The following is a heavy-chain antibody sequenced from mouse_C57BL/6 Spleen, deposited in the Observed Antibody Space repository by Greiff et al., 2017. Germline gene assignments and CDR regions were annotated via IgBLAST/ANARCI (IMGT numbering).Heavy chain of an antibody. V-gene: IGHV1-53*01. Sequence: QVQLQQPGTELVKPGASVKLSCKASGYTFTSYWMHWVKQRPGQGLEWIGNINPSNGGTHYNEKFKSKATLTVDKSSSTAYMQRSSLTSDDAAVYYCARSDYGFYYYAMDYWGKGTTVTVSS. CDR2: INPSNGGT. CDR1: GYTFTSYW. J-gene: IGHJ4*01. CDR3: ARSDYGFYYYAMDY. D-gene: IGHD2-4*01.